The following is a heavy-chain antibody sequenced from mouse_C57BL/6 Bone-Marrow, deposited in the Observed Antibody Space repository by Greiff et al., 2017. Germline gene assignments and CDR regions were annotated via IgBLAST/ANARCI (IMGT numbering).Heavy chain of an antibody. V-gene: IGHV3-6*01. Sequence: EVQLQESGPGLVKPSQSLSLTCSVTGYSITSGYYWNWIRQFPGNKLEWMGYISYDGSNNYNPSLKNRISITRDTSKNQFFLKLNSVTTEDTATYYCARDMGYGSSYGFAYWGQATLVTVSA. CDR2: ISYDGSN. CDR3: ARDMGYGSSYGFAY. J-gene: IGHJ3*01. CDR1: GYSITSGYY. D-gene: IGHD1-1*01.